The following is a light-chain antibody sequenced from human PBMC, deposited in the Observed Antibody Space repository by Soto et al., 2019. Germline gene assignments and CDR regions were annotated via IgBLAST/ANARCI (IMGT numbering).Light chain of an antibody. J-gene: IGKJ1*01. V-gene: IGKV3-20*01. Sequence: EIVLTQSPDTLSLSPGEEATLSCRTSESISNNYLAWYQQKAGQAPRLLIYGASGRATGIPDRFSGSGSGTDFTLTISRLEPEDFAVYYCQQYGTSPTWTFGQGTNV. CDR1: ESISNNY. CDR3: QQYGTSPTWT. CDR2: GAS.